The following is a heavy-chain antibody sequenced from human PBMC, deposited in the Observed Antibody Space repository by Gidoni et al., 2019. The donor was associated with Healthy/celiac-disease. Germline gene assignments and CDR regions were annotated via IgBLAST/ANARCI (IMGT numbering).Heavy chain of an antibody. V-gene: IGHV3-33*01. CDR2: IWYDGSNK. J-gene: IGHJ6*03. Sequence: QVQLVESGGGVVQPGRSLRLSCAASGFPFSSYGMHWVRQAPGKGLEWVAVIWYDGSNKYYADSVKGRFTISRDNSKNTLYLQMNSLRAEDTAVYYCARGSEILTGYYYYYYMDVWGKGTTVTVSS. CDR1: GFPFSSYG. D-gene: IGHD3-9*01. CDR3: ARGSEILTGYYYYYYMDV.